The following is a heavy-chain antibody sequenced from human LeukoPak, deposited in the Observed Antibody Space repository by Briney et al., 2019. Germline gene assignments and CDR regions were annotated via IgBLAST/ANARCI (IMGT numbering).Heavy chain of an antibody. CDR2: IIPIFGTA. D-gene: IGHD6-6*01. CDR1: GGTFSSYA. Sequence: ASVKVSCKASGGTFSSYAISWVRQAPGQGLEWMGGIIPIFGTANYAQKFQGRVTITADESTSTAYMELSSLRSEDTAVYYCARESSGVFASSANAFDIWGQGTMVIVSS. CDR3: ARESSGVFASSANAFDI. V-gene: IGHV1-69*13. J-gene: IGHJ3*02.